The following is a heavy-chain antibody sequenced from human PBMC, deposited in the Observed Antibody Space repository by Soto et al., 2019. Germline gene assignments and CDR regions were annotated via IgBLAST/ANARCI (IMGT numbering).Heavy chain of an antibody. D-gene: IGHD6-19*01. Sequence: GGSLRLSRASSGFTFSSYGMHWARQAPGKGLEWVAVISYDGSNKYYADSVKGRFTISRDNSKNTLYLQMNSLRAEDTAVYYCAKPRGTIAVAGPFDYWGQGTLVTVSS. CDR1: GFTFSSYG. V-gene: IGHV3-30*18. J-gene: IGHJ4*02. CDR2: ISYDGSNK. CDR3: AKPRGTIAVAGPFDY.